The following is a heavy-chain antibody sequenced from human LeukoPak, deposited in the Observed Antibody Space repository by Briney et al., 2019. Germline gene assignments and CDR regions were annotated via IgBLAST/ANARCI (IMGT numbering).Heavy chain of an antibody. CDR1: GFTFSSYG. J-gene: IGHJ3*01. V-gene: IGHV3-33*01. CDR2: IWYDGSNK. CDR3: ARAEGYYDSSGNDALDL. Sequence: GRSLRLSCAASGFTFSSYGMHWLRQAPGKGLEWVAVIWYDGSNKYYADSVKGRFTISRDNSKNTLYLQMNSLRAEDTAVYYCARAEGYYDSSGNDALDLWGQGTMVTVSS. D-gene: IGHD3-22*01.